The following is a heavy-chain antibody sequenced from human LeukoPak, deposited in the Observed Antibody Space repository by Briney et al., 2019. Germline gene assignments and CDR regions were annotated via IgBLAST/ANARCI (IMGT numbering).Heavy chain of an antibody. D-gene: IGHD1-14*01. CDR1: GGSITSYY. CDR3: AKVRPHYEPPSYYYYMDV. V-gene: IGHV4-59*01. J-gene: IGHJ6*03. CDR2: IQSTGTA. Sequence: SETLSLTCTVSGGSITSYYWTWIRQSPGKGLEWIGYIQSTGTAYYNPSLRTRVTISVDASRNELSLKMNSVTAADTAVYYCAKVRPHYEPPSYYYYMDVWGKGTTVTISS.